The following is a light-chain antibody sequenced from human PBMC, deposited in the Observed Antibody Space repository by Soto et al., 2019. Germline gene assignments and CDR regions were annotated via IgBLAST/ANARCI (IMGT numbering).Light chain of an antibody. CDR1: QSVNSN. Sequence: EIVMTQSPATLSVSPGERATLSCRASQSVNSNLAWYQQKPGQAPRPLIYGASARATGVPARFSGSGSGTEFTLTISSLQSENFAVYFGQQYNNWPTFGQGTKVEIK. CDR3: QQYNNWPT. V-gene: IGKV3-15*01. CDR2: GAS. J-gene: IGKJ1*01.